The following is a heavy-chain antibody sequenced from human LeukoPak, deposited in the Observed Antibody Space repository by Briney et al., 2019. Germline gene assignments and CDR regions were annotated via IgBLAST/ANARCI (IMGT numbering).Heavy chain of an antibody. CDR2: ISYDGSNK. CDR3: ASHTLSIAAAGPFDY. Sequence: PGGSLRLSCAASGFTFSSYATHWVRQAPGKGLEWVAVISYDGSNKYYADSVKGRFTISRDNSKNTLYLQMNSLRAEDTAVYYCASHTLSIAAAGPFDYWGQGTLVTVSS. V-gene: IGHV3-30-3*01. CDR1: GFTFSSYA. D-gene: IGHD6-13*01. J-gene: IGHJ4*02.